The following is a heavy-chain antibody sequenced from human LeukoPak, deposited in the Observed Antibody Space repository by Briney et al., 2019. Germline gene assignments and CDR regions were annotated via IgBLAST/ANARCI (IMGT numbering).Heavy chain of an antibody. D-gene: IGHD3-22*01. CDR3: ARDDYDSSGYDYAFDI. CDR2: INPSGGST. Sequence: GASVKVSCKASGYTFTNYYMHWVRQAPGQGLEWMGIINPSGGSTSYAQRFQGRVTMTRDTSTSTVYMELSSLRSEDTAVYYCARDDYDSSGYDYAFDIWGQGTMVTVSS. CDR1: GYTFTNYY. V-gene: IGHV1-46*01. J-gene: IGHJ3*02.